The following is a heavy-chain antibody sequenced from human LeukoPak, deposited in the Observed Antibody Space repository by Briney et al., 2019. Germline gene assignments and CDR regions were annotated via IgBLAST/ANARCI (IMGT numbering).Heavy chain of an antibody. D-gene: IGHD2-2*02. CDR2: ISSSNSTI. J-gene: IGHJ6*03. V-gene: IGHV3-48*04. CDR3: ARGLVVVPAAIRTYYYYYMDV. Sequence: GGSLRLSCAASGFTFSSYSMNWVRQAPGKGLEWVSYISSSNSTIYYADSVKGRFTISRDNAKNSLYLQMNSLRAEDTAVYYCARGLVVVPAAIRTYYYYYMDVWGKGTTVTVSS. CDR1: GFTFSSYS.